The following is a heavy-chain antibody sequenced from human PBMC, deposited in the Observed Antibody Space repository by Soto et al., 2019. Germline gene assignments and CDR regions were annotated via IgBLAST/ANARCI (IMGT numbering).Heavy chain of an antibody. D-gene: IGHD2-2*03. J-gene: IGHJ4*02. CDR1: GGSFSDYY. CDR2: INHSGST. CDR3: TTGYCSDDVCHSVINLDS. Sequence: QVQLQQWGAGLLKPSETLSLTCAVYGGSFSDYYWSWVRQSPGRGLEWIGEINHSGSTNDNPSLKSRITMSVDTPNSHCSLKLSSVTAADTSVYYCTTGYCSDDVCHSVINLDSWGQGTLVTVSS. V-gene: IGHV4-34*01.